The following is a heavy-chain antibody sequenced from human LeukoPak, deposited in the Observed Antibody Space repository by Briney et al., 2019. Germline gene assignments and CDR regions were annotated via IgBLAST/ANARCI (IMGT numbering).Heavy chain of an antibody. CDR3: AKEIWPTVTTPGHTHFDY. CDR2: ISYDANDK. J-gene: IGHJ4*02. D-gene: IGHD4-17*01. Sequence: GGSLRLSCAASGFTFNTYTMNWVRQTPGKGLEWVAVISYDANDKYYADSVKGRFTISRDNSKNTLCLQMNSLRAEDTAVYYCAKEIWPTVTTPGHTHFDYWGQGTLVTVSS. CDR1: GFTFNTYT. V-gene: IGHV3-30*04.